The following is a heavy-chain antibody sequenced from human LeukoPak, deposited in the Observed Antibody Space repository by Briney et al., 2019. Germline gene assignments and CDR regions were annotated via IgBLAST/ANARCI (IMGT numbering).Heavy chain of an antibody. CDR2: TYYRSKWYN. CDR1: GDSVSTISAA. V-gene: IGHV6-1*01. Sequence: SQTLSLTCAISGDSVSTISAAWNWIRQSPSRGLEWLGRTYYRSKWYNDCAVSVKGRITINPDTSKNHLSLQLNSVTPEDTAVYYCARESRSSFDPWGQGTLVTVSS. J-gene: IGHJ5*02. CDR3: ARESRSSFDP.